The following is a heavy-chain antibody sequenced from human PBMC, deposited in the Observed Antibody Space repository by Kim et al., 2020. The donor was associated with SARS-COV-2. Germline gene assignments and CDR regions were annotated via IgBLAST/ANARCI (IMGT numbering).Heavy chain of an antibody. CDR3: ARVSGSSSWYAGGDRYYYYGMDV. V-gene: IGHV1-69*13. D-gene: IGHD6-13*01. Sequence: SVKVSCKASGGTFSSYAISWVRQATGQGLEWMGGIIPIFGTANYAQKFQGRVTITADESTSTAYMELSSLRSEDTAVYYCARVSGSSSWYAGGDRYYYYGMDVWGQGTTVTVSS. CDR2: IIPIFGTA. CDR1: GGTFSSYA. J-gene: IGHJ6*02.